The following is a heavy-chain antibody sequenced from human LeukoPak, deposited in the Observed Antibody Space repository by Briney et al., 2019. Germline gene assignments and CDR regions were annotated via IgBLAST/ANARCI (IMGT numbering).Heavy chain of an antibody. V-gene: IGHV4-30-2*01. D-gene: IGHD6-6*01. J-gene: IGHJ5*02. Sequence: SETLSLTCTVSGGSISSGGYYWSWIRQPPGKGLEWIGYIYHSGSTYYNPSLKSRVTISVDRSKNQFSLKLSSVTAADTAVYYCARSEYSSSSGWFDPWGQGTLVTVSS. CDR1: GGSISSGGYY. CDR3: ARSEYSSSSGWFDP. CDR2: IYHSGST.